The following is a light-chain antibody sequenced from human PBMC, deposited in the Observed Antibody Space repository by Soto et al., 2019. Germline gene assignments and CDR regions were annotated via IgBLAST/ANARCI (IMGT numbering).Light chain of an antibody. CDR3: QQYGVAPQHP. CDR1: QIVSSTY. V-gene: IGKV3-20*01. J-gene: IGKJ4*01. Sequence: EIVLTQSPGTLSLSPGERATLSCRASQIVSSTYLAWFQQKPGQAHRLLIYGASTRATGIPDRFSGSGSGTDFTLTISGLEPEDFALYYCQQYGVAPQHPFGGGTKVEV. CDR2: GAS.